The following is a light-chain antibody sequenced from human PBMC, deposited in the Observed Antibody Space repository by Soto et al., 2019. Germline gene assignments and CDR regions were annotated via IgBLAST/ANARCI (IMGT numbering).Light chain of an antibody. Sequence: EIVMTQSPATLSVSPGERATLSCRASQSVSSNFVWYQQKPGQAPRLLIYGASTRATGIPARFSGSGSGTELTLSISSLQSVDFAVYYCQQYNTWPPTFGQGNKVEIQ. CDR2: GAS. V-gene: IGKV3-15*01. J-gene: IGKJ1*01. CDR1: QSVSSN. CDR3: QQYNTWPPT.